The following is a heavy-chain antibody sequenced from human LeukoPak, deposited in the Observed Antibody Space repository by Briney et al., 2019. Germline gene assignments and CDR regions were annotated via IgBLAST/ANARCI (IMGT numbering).Heavy chain of an antibody. CDR2: VQNDGSDK. CDR3: ARDGIAAAGIESLDAFDI. CDR1: GFTFSNYG. J-gene: IGHJ3*02. Sequence: PGGSLRLSCAASGFTFSNYGMHWVRQTPGKGLEWVAFVQNDGSDKFFADSVKGRFTVSRDNSKNTLYLQMNSLRADDTAVYYCARDGIAAAGIESLDAFDIWGQGTMVTVSS. V-gene: IGHV3-30*02. D-gene: IGHD6-13*01.